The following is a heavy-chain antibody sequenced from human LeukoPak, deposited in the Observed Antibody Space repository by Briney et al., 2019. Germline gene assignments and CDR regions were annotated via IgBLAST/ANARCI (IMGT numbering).Heavy chain of an antibody. V-gene: IGHV4-59*01. D-gene: IGHD4-17*01. CDR2: IYYSGST. Sequence: SETLSLTCTVSGGCISSYYWSWIRQPPGKGLEWIGYIYYSGSTNYNPSLKSRVTISVDTSKNQFSLKLSSVTAADTAVYYCASFISVGDYIGWFDPWGQGTLVTVSS. CDR3: ASFISVGDYIGWFDP. CDR1: GGCISSYY. J-gene: IGHJ5*02.